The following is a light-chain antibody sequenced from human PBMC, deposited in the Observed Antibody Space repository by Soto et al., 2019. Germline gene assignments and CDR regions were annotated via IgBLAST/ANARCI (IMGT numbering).Light chain of an antibody. CDR3: QQYNSWPQT. J-gene: IGKJ1*01. CDR2: GTS. Sequence: TQSPFTLSVSPGERATISCRASQSIYSNLAWYYQRPGQSPRLLIYGTSTRANGIPARFSGSGSGTEFTLTINSLQAEDFAVYYCQQYNSWPQTFGQGTKVEIK. CDR1: QSIYSN. V-gene: IGKV3-15*01.